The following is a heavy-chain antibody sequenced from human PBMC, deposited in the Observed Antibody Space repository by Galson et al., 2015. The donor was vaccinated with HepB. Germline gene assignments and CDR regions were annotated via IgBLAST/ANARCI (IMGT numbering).Heavy chain of an antibody. V-gene: IGHV3-48*01. CDR2: ISSSSSTI. Sequence: SLRLSCADSGSTFSSYSMNWVRQAPGKGLEWVSYISSSSSTIYYAHSVKGRFTISRDNAKNSLYMQMNSLRAEDTAVYYCARDSYVEWSSPVFDFWGQAALVTVSS. CDR1: GSTFSSYS. CDR3: ARDSYVEWSSPVFDF. J-gene: IGHJ4*02. D-gene: IGHD3-10*02.